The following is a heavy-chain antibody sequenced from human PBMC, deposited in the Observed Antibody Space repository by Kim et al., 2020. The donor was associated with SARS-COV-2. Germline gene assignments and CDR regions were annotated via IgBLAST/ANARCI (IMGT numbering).Heavy chain of an antibody. CDR2: ISVYNGAT. Sequence: ASVKVSCKTSGYNFTAYGIAWVRQAPGQGLEWMGRISVYNGATDSAQKFQHRIILSTQSSASTAYLELRSLTSDDTAVYYCARASYYFDTHKSPYYWFDPWGQGTLVTVSS. J-gene: IGHJ5*02. CDR1: GYNFTAYG. D-gene: IGHD3-9*01. V-gene: IGHV1-18*01. CDR3: ARASYYFDTHKSPYYWFDP.